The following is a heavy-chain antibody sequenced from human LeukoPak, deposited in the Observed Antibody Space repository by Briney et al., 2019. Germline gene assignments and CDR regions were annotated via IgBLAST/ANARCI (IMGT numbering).Heavy chain of an antibody. J-gene: IGHJ3*02. CDR3: ATSSSPDHDAFDI. CDR1: GYSFTSYW. Sequence: GESLKISCKGSGYSFTSYWIGWVRQMPGKGLEWMGIIYPGDSDTRCSPSFQGQVTISADKSICTAYLQWSSLKASDAAMYYCATSSSPDHDAFDIWGQGTMVTVSS. V-gene: IGHV5-51*01. CDR2: IYPGDSDT. D-gene: IGHD6-13*01.